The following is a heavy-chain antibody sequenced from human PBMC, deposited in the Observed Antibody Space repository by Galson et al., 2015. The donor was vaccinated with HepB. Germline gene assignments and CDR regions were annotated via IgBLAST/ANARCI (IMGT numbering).Heavy chain of an antibody. Sequence: CAVSGFTFSDYGMHWVRQAPGKGLEWVAVISYGGNNKNHAESVKGRFTISRDNSKNTLYLHMNSLRADDTAVYYCAKLGGYDSSGYFHDYWGQGTLVTVSS. D-gene: IGHD3-22*01. J-gene: IGHJ4*02. CDR2: ISYGGNNK. CDR3: AKLGGYDSSGYFHDY. CDR1: GFTFSDYG. V-gene: IGHV3-30*18.